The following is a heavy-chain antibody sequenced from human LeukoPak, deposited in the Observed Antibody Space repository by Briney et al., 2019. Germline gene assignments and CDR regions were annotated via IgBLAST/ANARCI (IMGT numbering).Heavy chain of an antibody. J-gene: IGHJ5*02. CDR1: GGSISSGGYS. V-gene: IGHV4-30-2*01. CDR3: ATETYYYDSSGHLCWFDP. D-gene: IGHD3-22*01. Sequence: SETLSLTCAVSGGSISSGGYSWSWIRQPPGKGLEWIGYIYHSGSTYYNPSLKSRVTISVDRSKNQFSLKLSSVTAADTAVYYCATETYYYDSSGHLCWFDPWGQGTLVTVSS. CDR2: IYHSGST.